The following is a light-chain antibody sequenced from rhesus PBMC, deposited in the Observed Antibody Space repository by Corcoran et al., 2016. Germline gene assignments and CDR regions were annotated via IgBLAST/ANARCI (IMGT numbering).Light chain of an antibody. CDR1: ENVYNY. CDR3: QHGSGTPFT. Sequence: DIQMTQSPSSLSASVGDRVTITCRASENVYNYLNWFQQKPGKAPKLLFYKASTLQSGVPSRFSGSGSGADYTFTIISLQPEDVATYYCQHGSGTPFTFGPGTKLHIQ. V-gene: IGKV1-74*01. CDR2: KAS. J-gene: IGKJ3*01.